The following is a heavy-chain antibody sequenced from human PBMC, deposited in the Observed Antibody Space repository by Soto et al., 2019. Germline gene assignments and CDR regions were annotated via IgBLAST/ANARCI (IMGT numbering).Heavy chain of an antibody. V-gene: IGHV5-51*01. CDR3: ARRGGAAAPYYYGMDV. CDR2: IYPGDSDT. CDR1: GYSFTSYW. D-gene: IGHD6-13*01. J-gene: IGHJ6*02. Sequence: GQSLKISCKGSGYSFTSYWIGCVRQMPGKGLEWMGIIYPGDSDTRYSPSFQGQVTISADKSISTAYLQWSSLKASDTAMYYCARRGGAAAPYYYGMDVWGQGTTVTVSS.